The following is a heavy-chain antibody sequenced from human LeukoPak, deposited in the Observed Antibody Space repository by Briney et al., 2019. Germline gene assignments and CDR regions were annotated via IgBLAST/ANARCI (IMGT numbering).Heavy chain of an antibody. D-gene: IGHD6-19*01. CDR1: GFTFSDYY. CDR3: ARPGEVAGSYYFDY. J-gene: IGHJ4*02. Sequence: GSMRLSCAGSGFTFSDYYISWIRQAPGKGLEWIGEINHSGSTNYNPSLKSRVTISVDTSKNQFSLKLSSVTAADTAVYYCARPGEVAGSYYFDYWGQGTLVTVSS. CDR2: INHSGST. V-gene: IGHV4-34*01.